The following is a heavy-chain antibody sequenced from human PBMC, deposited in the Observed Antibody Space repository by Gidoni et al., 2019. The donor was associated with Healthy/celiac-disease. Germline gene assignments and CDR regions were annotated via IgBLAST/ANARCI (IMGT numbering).Heavy chain of an antibody. D-gene: IGHD3-22*01. CDR3: ARDLVYDSSGYYRAASAPGGTTDGMDV. V-gene: IGHV3-66*01. CDR2: IYSGGST. J-gene: IGHJ6*02. CDR1: GFTVSSNY. Sequence: EVQLVESGGGLVQPGGSLRLSCAASGFTVSSNYMSWVRQAPGKGLEWVSVIYSGGSTYYADSVKGRFTISRDNSKNTLYLQMNSLRAEDTAVYYCARDLVYDSSGYYRAASAPGGTTDGMDVWGQGTTVTVSS.